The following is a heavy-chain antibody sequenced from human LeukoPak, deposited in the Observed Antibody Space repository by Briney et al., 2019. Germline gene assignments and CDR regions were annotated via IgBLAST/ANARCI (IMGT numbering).Heavy chain of an antibody. J-gene: IGHJ3*02. D-gene: IGHD6-25*01. CDR2: INSDRSST. V-gene: IGHV3-74*01. CDR1: GFTFSSYW. Sequence: PGGSLRLSCAASGFTFSSYWMHWVRQAPGKGLVWVSRINSDRSSTSYADSVKGRFTISRDNAKNTLYLQMNSLRAEDTAVYYCARSLGSTQRGYAFDIWGQGTMVTVSS. CDR3: ARSLGSTQRGYAFDI.